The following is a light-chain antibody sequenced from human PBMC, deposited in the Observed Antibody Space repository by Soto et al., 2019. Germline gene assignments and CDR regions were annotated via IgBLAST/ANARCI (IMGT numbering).Light chain of an antibody. J-gene: IGKJ4*01. V-gene: IGKV1-33*01. CDR3: QQYEDLPLT. CDR2: DAS. Sequence: DLQLTQSPSSLSASVGDRVTITCQASQDINNYFNWYQQKPGKAPKLLIFDASSVETGVPSRFSGSGSGTHFTFTISSLEPEDIATYHCQQYEDLPLTFGGGTRVELK. CDR1: QDINNY.